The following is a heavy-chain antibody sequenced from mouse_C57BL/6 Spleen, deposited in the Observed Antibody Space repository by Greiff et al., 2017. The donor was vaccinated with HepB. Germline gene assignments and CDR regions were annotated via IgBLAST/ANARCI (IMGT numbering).Heavy chain of an antibody. CDR3: ARTGHYYGSSYGTWFAY. V-gene: IGHV1-64*01. J-gene: IGHJ3*01. CDR1: GYTFTSYW. CDR2: IHPNSGST. Sequence: QVQLQQPGAELVKPGASVKLSCKASGYTFTSYWMHWVKQRPGQGLEWIGMIHPNSGSTNYNEKFKSKATLTVDKSSSTAYMQLSSLTSEDSAVYYCARTGHYYGSSYGTWFAYWGQGTLVTVSA. D-gene: IGHD1-1*01.